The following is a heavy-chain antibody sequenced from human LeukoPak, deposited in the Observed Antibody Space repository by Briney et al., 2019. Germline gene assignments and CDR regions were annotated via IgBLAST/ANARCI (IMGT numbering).Heavy chain of an antibody. Sequence: SETLSLTCTVSGGSISGYYWSWIRQPPGKGLEWVGNIYYSGSTNYNPSLKSRVTISVDTSKNQFSLKLSSVTAADTAVYYCARGYSYGYYYYYYMDVWGKGTTVTVSS. D-gene: IGHD5-18*01. CDR3: ARGYSYGYYYYYYMDV. CDR1: GGSISGYY. V-gene: IGHV4-59*01. CDR2: IYYSGST. J-gene: IGHJ6*03.